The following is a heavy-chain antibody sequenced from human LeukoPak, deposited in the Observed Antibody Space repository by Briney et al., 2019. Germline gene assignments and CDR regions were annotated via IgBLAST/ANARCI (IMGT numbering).Heavy chain of an antibody. CDR2: IYYSGST. J-gene: IGHJ4*02. Sequence: SETLSLTCTVSGGSISSSSYYWGWIRQPPGKGLEWIGSIYYSGSTYYNPSLKSRVTISVDTSKNQFSLKLSSVTAADTAVYYCARHYVYHHFDYWGQGTLVTVSS. CDR3: ARHYVYHHFDY. V-gene: IGHV4-39*01. CDR1: GGSISSSSYY. D-gene: IGHD2-2*01.